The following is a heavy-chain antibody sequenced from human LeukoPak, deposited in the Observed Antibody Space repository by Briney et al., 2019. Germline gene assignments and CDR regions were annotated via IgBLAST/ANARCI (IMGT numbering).Heavy chain of an antibody. CDR3: ARPRAPTRYCSGGSCPSDY. CDR1: GGSFSGYY. V-gene: IGHV4-34*01. J-gene: IGHJ4*02. CDR2: INHSGST. D-gene: IGHD2-15*01. Sequence: SETLSLTCAVYGGSFSGYYWSWIRQPPGKGLEWIGEINHSGSTNYNPSLKSRVTISVDTSKNQFSLKLSSVTAADTAVYYCARPRAPTRYCSGGSCPSDYWGQGTLVTVSS.